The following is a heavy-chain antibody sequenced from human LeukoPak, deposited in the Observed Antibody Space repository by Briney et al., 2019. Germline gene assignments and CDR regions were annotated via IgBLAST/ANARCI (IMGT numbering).Heavy chain of an antibody. J-gene: IGHJ5*02. Sequence: GGSLRLSCAASGFTFSSYAMSWVRQAPGKGLEWVSGISGSGTSTYYADSAKGRFTISRDNSKNTLYLQMDSLRAEDTAVYYCAKARYNSGWYGLNPWGQGTLVTVSS. CDR1: GFTFSSYA. CDR3: AKARYNSGWYGLNP. CDR2: ISGSGTST. D-gene: IGHD6-19*01. V-gene: IGHV3-23*01.